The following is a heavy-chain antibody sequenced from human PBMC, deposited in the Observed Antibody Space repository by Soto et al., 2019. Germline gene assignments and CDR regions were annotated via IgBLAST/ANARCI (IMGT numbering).Heavy chain of an antibody. CDR1: GFTFSDAT. J-gene: IGHJ4*02. V-gene: IGHV3-73*01. CDR3: TYHDYSTSCHDY. D-gene: IGHD4-4*01. CDR2: IRSKASNYAT. Sequence: GGSLRLSCVASGFTFSDATIHWVRQASGKGLEWVGRIRSKASNYATAFGASVRGRFTISRDDSKNTAYLQMNSLKTDDTAVYYCTYHDYSTSCHDYWGPGTLVTVSS.